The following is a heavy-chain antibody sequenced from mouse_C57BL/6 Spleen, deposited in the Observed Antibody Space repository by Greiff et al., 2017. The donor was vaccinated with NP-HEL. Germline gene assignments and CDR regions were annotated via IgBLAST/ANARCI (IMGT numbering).Heavy chain of an antibody. CDR1: GYTFTSYW. V-gene: IGHV1-69*01. Sequence: QVQLQQPGAELVMPGASVKLSCKASGYTFTSYWMHWVKQRPGQGLEWIGEIDPSDSYTNYNQKFKGKSTLTVDKSSSTAYMQLSSLTSEDSAVYYCARQLGAWCAYWGQGTLVTVSA. CDR3: ARQLGAWCAY. CDR2: IDPSDSYT. D-gene: IGHD3-1*01. J-gene: IGHJ3*01.